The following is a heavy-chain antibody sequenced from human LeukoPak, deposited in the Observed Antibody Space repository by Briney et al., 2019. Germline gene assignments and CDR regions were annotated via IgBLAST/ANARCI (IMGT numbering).Heavy chain of an antibody. V-gene: IGHV1-18*01. J-gene: IGHJ6*02. Sequence: GASVKVSCKASGYTFTSYGISWVRQAPGQGLEWMGWISAYNGNTNYAQKLQGRVTMTTDTSTSTAYMELRSLRSDDTAVYYCAKTYYYDSSGYYLPYYYYYGMDVRGQGTTVTVSS. CDR2: ISAYNGNT. D-gene: IGHD3-22*01. CDR3: AKTYYYDSSGYYLPYYYYYGMDV. CDR1: GYTFTSYG.